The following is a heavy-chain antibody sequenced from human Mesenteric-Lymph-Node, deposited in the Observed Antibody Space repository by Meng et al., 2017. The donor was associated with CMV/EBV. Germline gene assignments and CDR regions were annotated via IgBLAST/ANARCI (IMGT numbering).Heavy chain of an antibody. J-gene: IGHJ6*02. CDR1: GYTFTSYD. Sequence: ASVKVSCKASGYTFTSYDINWVRQATGQGLEWMGWMNPNSGNTGYAQKFQGRVTITRNTSISTAYMELSSLRSEDTAVYYCARDGGSSSWYGMDVWGQGTTVTVSS. CDR2: MNPNSGNT. D-gene: IGHD6-13*01. V-gene: IGHV1-8*03. CDR3: ARDGGSSSWYGMDV.